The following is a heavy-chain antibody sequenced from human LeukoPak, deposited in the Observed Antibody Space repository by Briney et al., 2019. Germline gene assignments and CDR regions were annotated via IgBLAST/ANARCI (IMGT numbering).Heavy chain of an antibody. CDR2: INGGNGDT. V-gene: IGHV1-3*03. Sequence: GASVKVSCKSSGYTFSFYAIHWVRQAPGQRLEWMGWINGGNGDTKYSQEFQGRVTITRDTSASTAYMELSSLTSEDTAMYYCARRGKGLGYYMDVWGKGTTVTISS. J-gene: IGHJ6*03. D-gene: IGHD3-16*01. CDR3: ARRGKGLGYYMDV. CDR1: GYTFSFYA.